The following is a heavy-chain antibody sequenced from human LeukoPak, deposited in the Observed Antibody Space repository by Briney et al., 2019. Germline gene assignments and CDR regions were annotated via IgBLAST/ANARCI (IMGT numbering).Heavy chain of an antibody. J-gene: IGHJ4*02. Sequence: GGSLRLSCAASGFTFNDYAMYWVRQAPGKGLEWVSGISWNSRSIAYADSVKGRFTISRDNAKNSLYLQMNSLRAEDMALYYCAKEGSSWSTFDYWGQGTLVTVSS. D-gene: IGHD6-13*01. CDR3: AKEGSSWSTFDY. CDR2: ISWNSRSI. CDR1: GFTFNDYA. V-gene: IGHV3-9*03.